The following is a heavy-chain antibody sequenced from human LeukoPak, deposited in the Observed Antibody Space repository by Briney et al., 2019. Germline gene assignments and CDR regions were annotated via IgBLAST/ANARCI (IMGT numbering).Heavy chain of an antibody. Sequence: GGSLRLSCAASGFTFSSYAMSWVRQAPGKGLEWVSVIYSGGSTYYADSVKGRFTISRDNSKNTLYLQMNSLRAEDTAVYYCAKDDRWLQFCCWGQGTLVTVSS. CDR3: AKDDRWLQFCC. J-gene: IGHJ4*02. CDR2: IYSGGST. D-gene: IGHD5-24*01. CDR1: GFTFSSYA. V-gene: IGHV3-23*03.